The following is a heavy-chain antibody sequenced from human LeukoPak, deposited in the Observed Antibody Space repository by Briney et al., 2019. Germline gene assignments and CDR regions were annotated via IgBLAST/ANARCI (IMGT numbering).Heavy chain of an antibody. CDR2: INPDSGGT. V-gene: IGHV1-2*02. Sequence: ASVTVSFKASVYTFTCYYMHWVRQAPGQGLEWMGWINPDSGGTNYAQKFQGRVTMTRDTSISTAYMELTRLRSDDTAVYFCARVLTAPGGFWGQGTLVTVSS. CDR1: VYTFTCYY. D-gene: IGHD6-13*01. CDR3: ARVLTAPGGF. J-gene: IGHJ4*02.